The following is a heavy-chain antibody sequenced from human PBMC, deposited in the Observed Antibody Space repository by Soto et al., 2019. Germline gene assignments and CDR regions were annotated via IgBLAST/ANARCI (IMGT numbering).Heavy chain of an antibody. V-gene: IGHV3-33*01. CDR3: AREYVLAGGPWRDAFDI. CDR2: IWYDGSNK. Sequence: PWGSLRLSCAASGFTFSSYGMHWVRQAPGKGLEWVAVIWYDGSNKYYADSVKGRFTISRDNSKNTLYLQMNSLRAEDTAVYYCAREYVLAGGPWRDAFDIWGQGTMVTVSS. CDR1: GFTFSSYG. J-gene: IGHJ3*02. D-gene: IGHD2-8*02.